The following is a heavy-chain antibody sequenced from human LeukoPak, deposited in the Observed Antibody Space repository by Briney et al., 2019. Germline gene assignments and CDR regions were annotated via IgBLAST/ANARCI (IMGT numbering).Heavy chain of an antibody. CDR3: ARGLIAAAGTSGAFDI. V-gene: IGHV4-34*01. CDR2: INHSRST. Sequence: SETLSLTRTVSGGSISSYYWSWIRQPPGKGLEWIGEINHSRSTNYNPSLKSRVTISVDTSKTQFSLKLSSVTAADTAVYYCARGLIAAAGTSGAFDIWGQGTMVTVSS. CDR1: GGSISSYY. D-gene: IGHD6-13*01. J-gene: IGHJ3*02.